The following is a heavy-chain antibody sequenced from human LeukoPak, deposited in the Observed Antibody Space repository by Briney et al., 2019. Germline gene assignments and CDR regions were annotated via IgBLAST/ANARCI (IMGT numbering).Heavy chain of an antibody. CDR1: GGSINNSSYY. D-gene: IGHD6-6*01. CDR2: VYYSGST. Sequence: SETLSLTCTVSGGSINNSSYYWGWIRQPPGKGLEWIGSVYYSGSTHYNPSLKSQVTISVDTSKNHFSLRLSAVTAADTAVYYCARQSIAARGYYYYMDVWGKGTTVTVSS. CDR3: ARQSIAARGYYYYMDV. V-gene: IGHV4-39*01. J-gene: IGHJ6*03.